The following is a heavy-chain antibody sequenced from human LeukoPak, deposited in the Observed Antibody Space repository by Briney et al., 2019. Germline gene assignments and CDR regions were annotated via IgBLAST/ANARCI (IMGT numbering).Heavy chain of an antibody. CDR3: ARRMNYYDSSGSGTWFDP. CDR2: IYFSGDT. V-gene: IGHV4-39*01. D-gene: IGHD3-22*01. J-gene: IGHJ5*02. CDR1: GGSISSSSYY. Sequence: PSETLSLTCTVSGGSISSSSYYWGWIRQPPGKGLEWIGSIYFSGDTYYNPSLKSRVTVSVDTPRNQFSLKLSSVTAADTAVYYCARRMNYYDSSGSGTWFDPWGQGTLVTVSS.